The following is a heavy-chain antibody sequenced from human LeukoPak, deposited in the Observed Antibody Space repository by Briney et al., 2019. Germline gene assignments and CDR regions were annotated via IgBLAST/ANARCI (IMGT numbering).Heavy chain of an antibody. CDR3: ARDLNYYGSGSYYYDY. CDR2: INPNSGGT. CDR1: GYTFTGYY. V-gene: IGHV1-2*02. Sequence: ASVKVSCKASGYTFTGYYIHWVRQAPGQGLEWMGWINPNSGGTNYAQKFQGRVTMSRDTSISTAYMELSRLRPDDTAVYYCARDLNYYGSGSYYYDYWGQGTLVTVSS. D-gene: IGHD3-10*01. J-gene: IGHJ4*02.